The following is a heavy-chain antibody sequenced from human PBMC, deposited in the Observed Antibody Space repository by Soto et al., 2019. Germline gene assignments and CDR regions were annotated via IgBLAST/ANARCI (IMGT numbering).Heavy chain of an antibody. D-gene: IGHD7-27*01. CDR2: IFHTGST. CDR1: CYLITNAGYS. Sequence: PPETLSPTWAVYCYLITNAGYSWSWVRQPPGEGLEWFGYIFHTGSTNYNPALRSQVTISIDRSNNQCSLILSSGSAAYTAVYDCARENRLGTDYYDSWGQGALVTVSS. CDR3: ARENRLGTDYYDS. J-gene: IGHJ4*02. V-gene: IGHV4-30-2*01.